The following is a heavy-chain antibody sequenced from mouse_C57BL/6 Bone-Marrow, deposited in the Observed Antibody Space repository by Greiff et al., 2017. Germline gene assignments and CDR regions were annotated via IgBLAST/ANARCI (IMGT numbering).Heavy chain of an antibody. J-gene: IGHJ2*01. CDR3: TIYYYYERYYFDY. CDR1: GFNIKDYY. D-gene: IGHD2-4*01. V-gene: IGHV14-1*01. Sequence: EVHLVESGAELVRPGASVKLSCTASGFNIKDYYMHWVKQRPEQGLEWIGRIDPEDGDTEYPPTFPGKATMTADTSSNTAYLQLSSLTSEDTAVYYCTIYYYYERYYFDYWGQGTTLTVCS. CDR2: IDPEDGDT.